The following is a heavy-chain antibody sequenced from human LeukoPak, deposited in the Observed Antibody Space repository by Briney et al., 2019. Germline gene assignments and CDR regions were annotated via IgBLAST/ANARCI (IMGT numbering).Heavy chain of an antibody. CDR3: ARAPLLLWFGESINYFDY. Sequence: SQTLSLTCTVSGRSISSGGYYWSWIRQHPGKGLEWIGYIYYSGSTYYNPSLKSRVTISVDRSKNQFSLKLSSVTATDTAVYYCARAPLLLWFGESINYFDYWGQGTLVTVSS. V-gene: IGHV4-31*03. J-gene: IGHJ4*02. CDR2: IYYSGST. CDR1: GRSISSGGYY. D-gene: IGHD3-10*01.